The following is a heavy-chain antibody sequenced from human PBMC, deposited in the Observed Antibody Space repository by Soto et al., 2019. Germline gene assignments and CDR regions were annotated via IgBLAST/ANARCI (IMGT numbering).Heavy chain of an antibody. Sequence: QVQLVESGGGVVQPGRSLRLSCAASGLTLSNYAMHWVRQAPGKGLEWVAVISYDGSYRYYADSVKGRFTISRDNSKNTLYLQMNSLRAEDTAVYYCARVTQAVAADYWGQGTLVTVSS. D-gene: IGHD6-19*01. CDR1: GLTLSNYA. CDR2: ISYDGSYR. J-gene: IGHJ4*02. V-gene: IGHV3-30-3*01. CDR3: ARVTQAVAADY.